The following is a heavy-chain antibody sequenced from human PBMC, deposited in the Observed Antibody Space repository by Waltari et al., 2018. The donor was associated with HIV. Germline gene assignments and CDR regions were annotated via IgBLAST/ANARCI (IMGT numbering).Heavy chain of an antibody. CDR2: IKTDWTNT. V-gene: IGHV3-74*01. CDR3: TRTLQDLYFFDE. Sequence: DVQLVESGGGLVQPGGSLRLSCGASGFIFDSYWMFWVRQAPGGGLVGVESIKTDWTNTTDADSVKGRFVISRDNAKNTLFLQMNSLRVEDTAVYYCTRTLQDLYFFDEWGQGTLVTVSS. CDR1: GFIFDSYW. D-gene: IGHD1-1*01. J-gene: IGHJ4*02.